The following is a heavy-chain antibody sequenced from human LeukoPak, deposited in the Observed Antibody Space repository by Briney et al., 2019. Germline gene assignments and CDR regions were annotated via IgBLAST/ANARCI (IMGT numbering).Heavy chain of an antibody. CDR3: ARELGVGVIGDAFDI. J-gene: IGHJ3*02. V-gene: IGHV3-74*01. Sequence: GGSLRLSCAVSGFTLGSYWMHWVRQAPGQGLAWVSRVNTDGSSTTYAESVKGRFTISKDNAKNTLCLQMNGLRAEDTAVYYCARELGVGVIGDAFDIWGQGTVVTVSS. CDR1: GFTLGSYW. D-gene: IGHD3-22*01. CDR2: VNTDGSST.